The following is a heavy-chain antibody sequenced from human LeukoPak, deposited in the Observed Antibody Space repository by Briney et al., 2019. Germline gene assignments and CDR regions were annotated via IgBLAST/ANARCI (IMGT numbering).Heavy chain of an antibody. CDR3: ARGSDSSGYYFYFQH. Sequence: GGSLRLSCAASGFTFSSYSMNWVRQAPGKGLEWVSSISSSSSYIYYADSVKGRFTISRDNAKNSLYLQMDSLRAEDTAVYYCARGSDSSGYYFYFQHWGQGTLVTVSS. J-gene: IGHJ1*01. D-gene: IGHD3-22*01. CDR1: GFTFSSYS. CDR2: ISSSSSYI. V-gene: IGHV3-21*01.